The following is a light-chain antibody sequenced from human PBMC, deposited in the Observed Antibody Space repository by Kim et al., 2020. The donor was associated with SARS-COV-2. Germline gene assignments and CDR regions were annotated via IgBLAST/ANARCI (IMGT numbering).Light chain of an antibody. CDR3: QQYHSGPPT. J-gene: IGKJ1*01. CDR1: QGISSN. Sequence: EIVVTQSPVTLSVSPGERATLSCRASQGISSNLAGYQQKPGQAPSLLISGASTRTTGITAKCSGGGSGTEFTLTISSLQSDDFAAYYCQQYHSGPPTFGQGTKVDIK. V-gene: IGKV3D-15*01. CDR2: GAS.